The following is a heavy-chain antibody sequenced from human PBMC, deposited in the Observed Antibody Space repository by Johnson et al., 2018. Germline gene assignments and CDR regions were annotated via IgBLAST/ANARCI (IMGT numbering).Heavy chain of an antibody. J-gene: IGHJ4*02. CDR3: ARESSRERWTSDY. V-gene: IGHV3-72*01. D-gene: IGHD3/OR15-3a*01. Sequence: QLVESGGGLVQPGGSLKLSCAVSGFSFSDYYMEWVRQAPGKGLEWVGRMRNKANRYTTEYAASAQGRFSISRDYSKNLLFLQMNSLRTEDTAIYYCARESSRERWTSDYWGQGTLVTVSS. CDR1: GFSFSDYY. CDR2: MRNKANRYTT.